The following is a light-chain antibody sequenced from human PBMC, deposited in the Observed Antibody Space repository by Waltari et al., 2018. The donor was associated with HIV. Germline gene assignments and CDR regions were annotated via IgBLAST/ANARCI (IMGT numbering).Light chain of an antibody. CDR1: QSINSY. CDR2: AAS. V-gene: IGKV1-39*01. CDR3: QQSYSTPIT. J-gene: IGKJ5*01. Sequence: DIQMTQSPSSLSASVGDRVTITCRASQSINSYLNWYQQKPGKAPKLLISAASSLQNGVPLRFSVSGSGTDFTLTISSLQPEDFASYYCQQSYSTPITFAQGTRLEIK.